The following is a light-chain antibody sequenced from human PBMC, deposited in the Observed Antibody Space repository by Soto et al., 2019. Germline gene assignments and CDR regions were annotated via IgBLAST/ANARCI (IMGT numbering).Light chain of an antibody. CDR3: QQYYSYPTWT. CDR1: QSISRW. J-gene: IGKJ1*01. CDR2: AAS. Sequence: DIQMTQSPSTLSASVGDRVTITCRASQSISRWLAWYQQKPGKAPKLLIYAASTLQSGVPSRFSGSGSGTDFTPTISCLQSEDFATYYCQQYYSYPTWTFGQGTKVDIK. V-gene: IGKV1-5*01.